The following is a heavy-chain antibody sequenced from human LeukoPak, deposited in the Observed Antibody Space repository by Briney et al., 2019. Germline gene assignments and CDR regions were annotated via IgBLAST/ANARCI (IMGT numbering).Heavy chain of an antibody. D-gene: IGHD3-10*01. CDR2: INPDGSTT. V-gene: IGHV3-74*01. CDR1: GFTYSNYW. CDR3: AKDLHYGSADY. J-gene: IGHJ4*02. Sequence: GGSLRLSCAASGFTYSNYWMHWVRQDPGKGLVWVSFINPDGSTTNYADSVKGRFTISRDNAKNALYLQMNSLRAEDTAVYYCAKDLHYGSADYWGQGTLVTVSS.